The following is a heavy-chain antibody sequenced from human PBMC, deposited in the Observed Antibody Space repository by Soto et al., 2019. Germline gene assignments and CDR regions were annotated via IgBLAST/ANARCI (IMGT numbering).Heavy chain of an antibody. V-gene: IGHV3-23*01. CDR2: ISGSGGST. D-gene: IGHD2-2*01. CDR3: AKEGGSSTDNTQSGLYYYYYYGMDV. J-gene: IGHJ6*02. Sequence: GSLRLSCAASGFTFSSYAMSWVRQAPGKGLEWVSAISGSGGSTYYADSVKGRFTISRDNSKNTLYLQMNSLRAEDTAVYYCAKEGGSSTDNTQSGLYYYYYYGMDVWGQGTTVTVSS. CDR1: GFTFSSYA.